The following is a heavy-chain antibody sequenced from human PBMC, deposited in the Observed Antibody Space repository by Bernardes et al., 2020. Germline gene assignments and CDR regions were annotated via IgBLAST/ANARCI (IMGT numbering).Heavy chain of an antibody. D-gene: IGHD2-8*01. CDR1: GYTVTSYW. V-gene: IGHV5-51*01. Sequence: GQSLKSSSEVSGYTVTSYWIGWVRPMSGKGLEWMGIFNPGDSDTMYSPSFRGQATISVDKSISTAYLQWRSLKASDSAMFYCVRLNGDHFDFWGQGTLVTVSS. CDR2: FNPGDSDT. CDR3: VRLNGDHFDF. J-gene: IGHJ4*02.